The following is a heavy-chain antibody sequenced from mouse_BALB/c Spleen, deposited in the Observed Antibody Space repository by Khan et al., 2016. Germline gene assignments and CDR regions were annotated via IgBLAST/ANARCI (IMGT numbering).Heavy chain of an antibody. Sequence: QVQLQESGPGLVAPSQSLSISCTVSGFSLTGYGVNWVRQPPGKSLEWLGMIWGDGSAAYNSALKSKLTISKDNSKSRAVLKMNSMLTADTSTDYCARDDYDVGFDYWGQGTTLTVSS. D-gene: IGHD2-4*01. J-gene: IGHJ2*01. CDR3: ARDDYDVGFDY. V-gene: IGHV2-6-7*01. CDR1: GFSLTGYG. CDR2: IWGDGSA.